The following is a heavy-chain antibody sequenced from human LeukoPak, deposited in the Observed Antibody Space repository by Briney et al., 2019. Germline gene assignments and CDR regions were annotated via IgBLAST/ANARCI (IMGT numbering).Heavy chain of an antibody. J-gene: IGHJ4*02. CDR3: ARLTGKTGFDY. CDR2: IKQDGSDK. V-gene: IGHV3-7*01. CDR1: GFPFSSYW. Sequence: GGSLRLSCAASGFPFSSYWMSWVRQAPGKWLEWVANIKQDGSDKYYVDSVKGRFTISRDNAKNSLYLRLNSLRADDTAVYYCARLTGKTGFDYWGQGTLVTVSS. D-gene: IGHD3-9*01.